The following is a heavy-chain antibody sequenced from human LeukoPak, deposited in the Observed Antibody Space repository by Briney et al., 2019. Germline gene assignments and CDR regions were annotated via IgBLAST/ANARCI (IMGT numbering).Heavy chain of an antibody. CDR2: IYYSVTT. D-gene: IGHD3-3*01. Sequence: SETLSLTCTVSGGSISSSDYYWGWIRQPPGKGLEWIGSIYYSVTTYYNPSLKSRVTISVDTSKNQFSLKLSSVTAADTAVYYCARVVYDFWSGYNRNNWFDPWGQGTLVTVSS. J-gene: IGHJ5*02. CDR1: GGSISSSDYY. CDR3: ARVVYDFWSGYNRNNWFDP. V-gene: IGHV4-39*07.